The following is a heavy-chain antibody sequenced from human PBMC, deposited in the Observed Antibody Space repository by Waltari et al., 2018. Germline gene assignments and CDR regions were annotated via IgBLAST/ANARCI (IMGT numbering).Heavy chain of an antibody. CDR2: IRSKANSYAT. J-gene: IGHJ5*02. D-gene: IGHD4-17*01. Sequence: EVQLVESGGGLVQPGGSLKLSCAASGFTFSGSAMHWVRQASGKGLGWVGGIRSKANSYATAYAASVKGRFTISRDDSKNTAYLQMNSLKTEDTAVYYCTVDYGDFPWGQGTLVTVSS. CDR1: GFTFSGSA. V-gene: IGHV3-73*01. CDR3: TVDYGDFP.